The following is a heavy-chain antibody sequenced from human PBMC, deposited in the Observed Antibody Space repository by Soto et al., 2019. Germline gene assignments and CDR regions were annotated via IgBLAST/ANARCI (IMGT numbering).Heavy chain of an antibody. CDR3: TRDHKGHGAYDF. CDR1: GFTFSNYA. D-gene: IGHD2-8*01. CDR2: ISTAGGST. J-gene: IGHJ4*02. Sequence: GGSLRLSCAASGFTFSNYAMNWVRQGPGKGLEWVSTISTAGGSTYYADSVKGRFTISRDNSRNTLYLQLNSLTAEDTALYYCTRDHKGHGAYDFWGQGTLVTVSS. V-gene: IGHV3-23*01.